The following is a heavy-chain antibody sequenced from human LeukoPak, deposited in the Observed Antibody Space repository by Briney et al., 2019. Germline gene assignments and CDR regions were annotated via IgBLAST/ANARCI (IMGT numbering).Heavy chain of an antibody. D-gene: IGHD1-1*01. J-gene: IGHJ4*02. CDR2: ISGGSSYI. V-gene: IGHV3-21*01. CDR1: GFSFSSYS. Sequence: GGSLRLSCAASGFSFSSYSMTWVRQAPGKGLEWVSSISGGSSYIYYADSVKGRFTISRDNAKNSLYLQMNSLRAEDTAVYYSARLSTGAPDYWGQGTLVTVSS. CDR3: ARLSTGAPDY.